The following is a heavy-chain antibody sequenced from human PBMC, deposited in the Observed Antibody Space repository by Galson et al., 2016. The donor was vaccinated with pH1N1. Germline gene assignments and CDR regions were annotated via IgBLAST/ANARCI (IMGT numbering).Heavy chain of an antibody. CDR2: IHYSGST. CDR3: AKGRHYGDSQPFDY. D-gene: IGHD4-17*01. V-gene: IGHV4-4*02. Sequence: LSLTCIVSGDSVSSEIWWTWVRQPPGKALEWIGEIHYSGSTNFHPALGSRVAMSVDVSRNIFSLDLGSVTAADTAVYYCAKGRHYGDSQPFDYWGQGILVTVSS. CDR1: GDSVSSEIW. J-gene: IGHJ4*02.